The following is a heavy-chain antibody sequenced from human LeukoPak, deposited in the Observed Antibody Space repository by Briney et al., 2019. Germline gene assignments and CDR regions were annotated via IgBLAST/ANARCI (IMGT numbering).Heavy chain of an antibody. Sequence: SETLSLTCAVYGGSFSGYYWSWLRQPPGKGLEWVGEINHSGSTNYNPSLKSRVTISVDTSKNQFSLKLSSVTAADTAVYYCARETTDDAFDIWGQGTMVTVSS. CDR1: GGSFSGYY. D-gene: IGHD4-17*01. J-gene: IGHJ3*02. CDR2: INHSGST. V-gene: IGHV4-34*01. CDR3: ARETTDDAFDI.